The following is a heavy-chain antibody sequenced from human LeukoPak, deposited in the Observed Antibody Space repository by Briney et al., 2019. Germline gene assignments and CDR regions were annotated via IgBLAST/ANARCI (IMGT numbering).Heavy chain of an antibody. D-gene: IGHD3-22*01. J-gene: IGHJ5*02. CDR3: ARDYYDSSGSIYNWFDP. Sequence: PSQTLSPTCSVSGGSISSGGYYWSWIRQRPGMGLEWLGYIYYRGSTYYNPSLKSRVSISLDTSKNQLSLKLSSVTAADTAVYYCARDYYDSSGSIYNWFDPWGQGTLVTVSS. CDR1: GGSISSGGYY. V-gene: IGHV4-31*03. CDR2: IYYRGST.